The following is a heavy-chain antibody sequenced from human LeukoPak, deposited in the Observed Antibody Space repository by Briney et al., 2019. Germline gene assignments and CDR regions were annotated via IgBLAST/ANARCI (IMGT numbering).Heavy chain of an antibody. V-gene: IGHV4-38-2*01. CDR2: IYHSGST. J-gene: IGHJ3*02. CDR1: GSSISSDYF. Sequence: SETLSLTCAVSGSSISSDYFWGWIRQPPGEGLEWIRSIYHSGSTYYNPSLKSRVTISVDTSKKQFSLKLSSVTAADTAVYYCARHKCPQSELRRGAFDIWGQGTMVTVSS. D-gene: IGHD1-26*01. CDR3: ARHKCPQSELRRGAFDI.